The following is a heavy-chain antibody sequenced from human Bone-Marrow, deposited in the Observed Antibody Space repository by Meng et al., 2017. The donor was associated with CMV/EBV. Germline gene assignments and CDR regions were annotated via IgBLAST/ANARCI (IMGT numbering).Heavy chain of an antibody. CDR1: GFTLSSYA. D-gene: IGHD5-24*01. V-gene: IGHV3-23*01. J-gene: IGHJ6*02. CDR3: AHRGRDGYNINYYGLDV. CDR2: INRYGETT. Sequence: GESLKISCAASGFTLSSYAVSWVRQGPGKGLEWVSGINRYGETTFYPDSVKGRFTTSRDNSKNTVSLQMNSLRVEDTAVYYRAHRGRDGYNINYYGLDVWGQGTKVTVS.